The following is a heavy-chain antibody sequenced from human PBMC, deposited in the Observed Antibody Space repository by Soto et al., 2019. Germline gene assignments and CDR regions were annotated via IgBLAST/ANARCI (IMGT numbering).Heavy chain of an antibody. CDR1: GGSFSGYY. CDR3: ARGSYDILTGPPWVWYFDL. CDR2: INDGGSI. Sequence: QVQLQQWGAGPLRPLETLSLTCGVSGGSFSGYYWSWIRQSPGKGLDWIGEINDGGSINYNPPRKSRVSISVDTSKNHYSLNLRAVTAADSAVYYCARGSYDILTGPPWVWYFDLWGRGTLVTVSS. J-gene: IGHJ2*01. V-gene: IGHV4-34*01. D-gene: IGHD3-9*01.